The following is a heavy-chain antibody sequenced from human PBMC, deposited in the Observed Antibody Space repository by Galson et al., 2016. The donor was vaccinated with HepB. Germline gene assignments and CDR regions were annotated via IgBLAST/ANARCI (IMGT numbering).Heavy chain of an antibody. CDR1: GYTFTSYY. Sequence: QSGAEVKKPGESLKISCKASGYTFTSYYMHWVRQAPGQGLEWMGIINPKSGRTNNAQKFQGRVTMTRDTSTSTVYMELSSLRSEDTAVYYCARTDQDYSNYVGYGGQGTLVTVSS. V-gene: IGHV1-46*03. J-gene: IGHJ4*02. CDR2: INPKSGRT. D-gene: IGHD4-11*01. CDR3: ARTDQDYSNYVGY.